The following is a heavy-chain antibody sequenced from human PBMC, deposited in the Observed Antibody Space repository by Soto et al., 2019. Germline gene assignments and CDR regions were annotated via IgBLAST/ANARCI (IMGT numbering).Heavy chain of an antibody. CDR1: GFTFSSYA. D-gene: IGHD3-3*01. CDR2: ISGSGGST. CDR3: AKDQLRAVRLLEWLLPQVDY. J-gene: IGHJ4*02. Sequence: GGSLRLSCAASGFTFSSYAMTWVRQAPGKGLEWVSAISGSGGSTYYADSVKGRFTISRDNSKNTLYLQMNSLRAEDTAVYYCAKDQLRAVRLLEWLLPQVDYWGQGTLVTVSS. V-gene: IGHV3-23*01.